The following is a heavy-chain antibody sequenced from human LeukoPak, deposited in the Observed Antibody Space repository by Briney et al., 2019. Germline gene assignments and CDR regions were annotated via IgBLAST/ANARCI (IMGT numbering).Heavy chain of an antibody. CDR1: GGSLSSGDYY. CDR3: ARDWSRGVFKPWYFDL. D-gene: IGHD3-3*01. J-gene: IGHJ2*01. CDR2: IYYSGST. Sequence: SETLSLTCTVSGGSLSSGDYYWSWLRQPPGTGLEWIGYIYYSGSTYYNPSLKSRVTISVDTSKNQFSLKLSSVTAADTAVYYCARDWSRGVFKPWYFDLWGRGTLVTVSS. V-gene: IGHV4-30-4*01.